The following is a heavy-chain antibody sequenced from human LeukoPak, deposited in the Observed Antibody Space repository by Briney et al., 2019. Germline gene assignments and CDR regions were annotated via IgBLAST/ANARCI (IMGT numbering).Heavy chain of an antibody. J-gene: IGHJ1*01. CDR3: ARGTMNLDF. Sequence: ASVKVSCKASGYSFTGYYMHWVRQAPGQGLEWMGWLNPYSGDTAYAQKFQGRVTLTRDTSISTVYMEVSGLRSDDTAVYYCARGTMNLDFWGQGTLVIVSS. CDR2: LNPYSGDT. V-gene: IGHV1-2*02. D-gene: IGHD3-22*01. CDR1: GYSFTGYY.